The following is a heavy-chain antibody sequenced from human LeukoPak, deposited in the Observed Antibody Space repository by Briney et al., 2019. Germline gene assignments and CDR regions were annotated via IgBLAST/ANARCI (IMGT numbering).Heavy chain of an antibody. Sequence: PSETLSLTCTVSGGSISGSSYYWGWIRQPPGKGLEWIGSIYYSGSTYYNPSLKSRVTISVDTSKNQFSLKLSSVTAADTAVYYCARGEQWLVYNWFDPWGQGTLVTVSS. CDR1: GGSISGSSYY. CDR2: IYYSGST. CDR3: ARGEQWLVYNWFDP. J-gene: IGHJ5*02. D-gene: IGHD6-19*01. V-gene: IGHV4-39*07.